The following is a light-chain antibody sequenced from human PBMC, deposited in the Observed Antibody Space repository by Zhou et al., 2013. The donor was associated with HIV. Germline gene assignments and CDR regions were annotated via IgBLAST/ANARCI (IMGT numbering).Light chain of an antibody. J-gene: IGKJ3*01. CDR2: LGS. CDR3: MQGLEAVT. CDR1: QSLLNNHGYTY. Sequence: DIVMTQSPLSLSVTPGEPASISCRSSQSLLNNHGYTYLDWYLQKPGQSPQLLIYLGSNRASGVPDRFSGSGSGTDFTLKISRVEAEDVGVYYCMQGLEAVTFGPGTTVDIK. V-gene: IGKV2-28*01.